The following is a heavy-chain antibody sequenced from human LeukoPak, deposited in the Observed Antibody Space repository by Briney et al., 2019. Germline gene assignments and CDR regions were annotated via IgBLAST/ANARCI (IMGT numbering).Heavy chain of an antibody. D-gene: IGHD3-10*01. CDR1: GGPISSYY. CDR3: TTDGLTYGSGFDY. J-gene: IGHJ4*02. CDR2: IKSKPDGGTT. Sequence: PSETLSLTCTVSGGPISSYYLSWIRQPPGKGLEWVGRIKSKPDGGTTDYAAHVKGTFTNSRDDSKNTLYLQMNSLKTEDTAVYYCTTDGLTYGSGFDYWGQGTLVTVSS. V-gene: IGHV3-15*01.